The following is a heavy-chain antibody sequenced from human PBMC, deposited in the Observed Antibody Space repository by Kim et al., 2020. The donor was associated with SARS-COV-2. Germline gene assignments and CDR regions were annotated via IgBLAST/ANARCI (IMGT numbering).Heavy chain of an antibody. CDR1: GFTFDDYA. V-gene: IGHV3-9*01. Sequence: GGSLRLSCAASGFTFDDYAMHWVRQAPGKGLEWVSGISWNSGSIGYADSVKGRFTISRDNAKNSLYLQMNSLGAEDTALYYCAKDMTHYTAMDVGGQGTTVTVSS. CDR2: ISWNSGSI. D-gene: IGHD5-18*01. CDR3: AKDMTHYTAMDV. J-gene: IGHJ6*02.